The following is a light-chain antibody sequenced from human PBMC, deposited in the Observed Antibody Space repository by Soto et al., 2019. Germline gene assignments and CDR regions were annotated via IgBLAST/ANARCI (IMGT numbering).Light chain of an antibody. CDR1: QSVSSN. CDR3: QQHNNWPRT. J-gene: IGKJ4*01. Sequence: EIVMTQSPATLSVSPGERATLSCRASQSVSSNLAWYQQKPGQAPRLLMYGISTRATGVPARFSGSGSGTEFTLTSSSRQSEEFASYYCQQHNNWPRTFGGGTKVEIK. CDR2: GIS. V-gene: IGKV3-15*01.